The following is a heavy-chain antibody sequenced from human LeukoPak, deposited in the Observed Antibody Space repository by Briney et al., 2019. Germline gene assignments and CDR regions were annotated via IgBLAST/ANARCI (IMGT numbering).Heavy chain of an antibody. D-gene: IGHD3/OR15-3a*01. CDR3: AKELFGLKGMDV. CDR2: IYHSGST. CDR1: GVSISSDNW. V-gene: IGHV4-4*02. Sequence: SGTLSLTCAVSGVSISSDNWWSWVRQSPGKRLEWIGAIYHSGSTNYNPSLKSRVIILVDKSRNQFSLNLYSVTAADTAVYYCAKELFGLKGMDVWGKGTTVTVST. J-gene: IGHJ6*04.